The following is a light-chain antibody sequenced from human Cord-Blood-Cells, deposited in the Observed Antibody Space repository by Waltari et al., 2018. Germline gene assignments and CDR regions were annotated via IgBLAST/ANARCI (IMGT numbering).Light chain of an antibody. J-gene: IGLJ2*01. CDR2: EVS. V-gene: IGLV2-8*01. Sequence: QSALTQPPSASGSPGQSVTISRTGTSSAVGGYTYVSCYQQHPGKAPKRRIYEVSKRPSGVPDRFSGSKSGNTASLTVSGLQAEDEADYYCSSYAGSNNFVVFGGGTKLTVL. CDR3: SSYAGSNNFVV. CDR1: SSAVGGYTY.